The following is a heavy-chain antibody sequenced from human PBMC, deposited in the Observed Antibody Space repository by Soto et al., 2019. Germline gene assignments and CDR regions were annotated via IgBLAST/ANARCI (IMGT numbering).Heavy chain of an antibody. CDR2: IRSKANSYAT. J-gene: IGHJ5*02. CDR3: TRLPQDYSGSAYYDWFDP. V-gene: IGHV3-73*01. D-gene: IGHD3-10*01. CDR1: GFTFSGSA. Sequence: EVQLVESGGGLVQPGGSLKLSCAASGFTFSGSAMHWVRQASGKGLEWVGRIRSKANSYATAYAASVKGRFTISRDDSKTTAYLTMHRLKTEDTAVYYCTRLPQDYSGSAYYDWFDPWGQGTLVTVSS.